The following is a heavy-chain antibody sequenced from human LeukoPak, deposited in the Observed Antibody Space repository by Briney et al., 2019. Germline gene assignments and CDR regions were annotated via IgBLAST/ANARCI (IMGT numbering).Heavy chain of an antibody. J-gene: IGHJ4*02. CDR1: GYTFTSYD. V-gene: IGHV1-3*01. CDR2: INAGNGNT. D-gene: IGHD5-18*01. CDR3: ARVMGYSYGYFDY. Sequence: ASVKVSCKASGYTFTSYDINWVRQATGQRLEWMGLINAGNGNTKYSQKFQGRVTITRDTSASTAYMELGSLRSEDTAVYYCARVMGYSYGYFDYWGQGTLVTVSS.